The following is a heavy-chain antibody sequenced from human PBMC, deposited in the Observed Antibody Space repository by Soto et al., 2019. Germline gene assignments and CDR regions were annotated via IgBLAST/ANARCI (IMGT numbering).Heavy chain of an antibody. V-gene: IGHV3-30-3*01. Sequence: GGSLRLSCAASGFTFSSYAMHWVRQAPGKGLEWVAVISYDGSNKYYADSVKGRFTISRDNSKNTLYLQMNSLRAEDTAVYYCARDLAIAARPVAYYYGMDVWGQGTTVTVSS. CDR1: GFTFSSYA. J-gene: IGHJ6*02. CDR3: ARDLAIAARPVAYYYGMDV. CDR2: ISYDGSNK. D-gene: IGHD6-6*01.